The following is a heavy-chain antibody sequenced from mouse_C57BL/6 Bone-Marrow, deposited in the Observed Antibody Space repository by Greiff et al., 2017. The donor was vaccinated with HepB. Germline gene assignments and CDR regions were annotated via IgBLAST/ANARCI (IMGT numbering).Heavy chain of an antibody. V-gene: IGHV1-69*01. CDR3: ARSGLSYYYGSAWFAY. CDR2: IDPSDSYT. Sequence: QVQLQQPGAELVMPGASVKLSCKASGYTFTSYWMHWVKQRPGQGLEWIGEIDPSDSYTNYNQKFKGKSTLTVDKSSSTAYMQLSSLTSEDSAVYYCARSGLSYYYGSAWFAYWGQGTLVTVSA. J-gene: IGHJ3*01. D-gene: IGHD1-1*01. CDR1: GYTFTSYW.